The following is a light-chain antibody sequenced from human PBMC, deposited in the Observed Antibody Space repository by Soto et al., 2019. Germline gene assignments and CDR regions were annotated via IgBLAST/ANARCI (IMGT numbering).Light chain of an antibody. CDR3: QQSHSTPPT. J-gene: IGKJ1*01. CDR1: QSFSNF. V-gene: IGKV1-39*01. CDR2: AAS. Sequence: DIQMTQSPSSLSASVGDRVTITCRASQSFSNFLNWYQQRQGQVPKLLIYAASTLHTGVPSRFSGSGSGTDFTLTITSLQPEDFTTYYCQQSHSTPPTFGQGTKVEIK.